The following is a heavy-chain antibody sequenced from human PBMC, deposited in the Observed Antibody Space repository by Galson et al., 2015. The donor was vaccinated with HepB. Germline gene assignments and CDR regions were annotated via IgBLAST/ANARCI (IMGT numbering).Heavy chain of an antibody. J-gene: IGHJ3*02. CDR1: GYSISSGYY. Sequence: LSLTCTVSGYSISSGYYWGWIRQPPGKGLEWIGSIYHSGSTYYNPSLKSRVTISVDTSKNQFSLKLSSVTAADTAVYYCARLYSSSWYDFPRVDAFDIWGQGTMVTVSS. CDR3: ARLYSSSWYDFPRVDAFDI. V-gene: IGHV4-38-2*02. D-gene: IGHD6-13*01. CDR2: IYHSGST.